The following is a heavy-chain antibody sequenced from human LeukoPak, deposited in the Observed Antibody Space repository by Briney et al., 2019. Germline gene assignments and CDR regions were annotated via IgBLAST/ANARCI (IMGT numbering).Heavy chain of an antibody. J-gene: IGHJ4*02. CDR1: GFTFSAYA. V-gene: IGHV3-30*04. CDR2: ISYDGSNK. Sequence: PGGSLRLSCEASGFTFSAYAMTWVRQAPGKGLEWVAVISYDGSNKYYADSVKGRFTISRDNSKNTLYLQMNSLRAEDTAVYYCGRVGGLQNPLDFWGRGTLVTVSS. D-gene: IGHD4-11*01. CDR3: GRVGGLQNPLDF.